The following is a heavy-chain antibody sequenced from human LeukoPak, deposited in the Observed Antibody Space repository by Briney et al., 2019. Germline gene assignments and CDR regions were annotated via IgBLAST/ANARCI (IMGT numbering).Heavy chain of an antibody. J-gene: IGHJ4*02. CDR1: GFTFSSYA. CDR3: AKDRLSVYYYDSSGYYYFDY. Sequence: GRSLRLSCAASGFTFSSYAMSWVRQAPGKGLEWVSTISGSGGSTYYADSVKGRFTISRDNSKNTLYMQMNSLRAEDTAVYYCAKDRLSVYYYDSSGYYYFDYWGQGTLVTVSP. V-gene: IGHV3-23*01. D-gene: IGHD3-22*01. CDR2: ISGSGGST.